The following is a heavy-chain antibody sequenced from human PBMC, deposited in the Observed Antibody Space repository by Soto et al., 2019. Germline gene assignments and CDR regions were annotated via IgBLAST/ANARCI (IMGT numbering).Heavy chain of an antibody. J-gene: IGHJ6*02. CDR1: GYTFTGYY. CDR3: ARGHPVTYYDFWSGSDYYYGTDV. Sequence: SVKVSCKASGYTFTGYYMHWVGQAPGQGLEWMGWINPNSGGTNYAQKFQGRVTMTRDTSISTAYMELSMLRSDDTAVYYCARGHPVTYYDFWSGSDYYYGTDVSGQVTPVTVSS. V-gene: IGHV1-2*02. D-gene: IGHD3-3*01. CDR2: INPNSGGT.